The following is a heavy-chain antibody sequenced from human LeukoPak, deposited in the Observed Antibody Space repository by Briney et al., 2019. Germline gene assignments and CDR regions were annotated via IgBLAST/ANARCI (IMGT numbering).Heavy chain of an antibody. CDR1: GGSISSHY. Sequence: KSSETLSLTCTVSGGSISSHYWDWIRQPPGKGLEWIGSIYYRGSTYYNPSLQSRVTTYVDTSKNQFSLRLSSVTAADTAVYYCAGRSGSYSAWGQGALVTVSS. V-gene: IGHV4-59*05. CDR2: IYYRGST. J-gene: IGHJ5*02. CDR3: AGRSGSYSA. D-gene: IGHD1-26*01.